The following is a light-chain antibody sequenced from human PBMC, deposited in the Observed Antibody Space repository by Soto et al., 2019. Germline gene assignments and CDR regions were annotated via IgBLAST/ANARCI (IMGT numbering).Light chain of an antibody. J-gene: IGKJ5*01. CDR2: GAS. Sequence: EIVLTQSPDTLFVSPGERATLPSRASQSVSSSYLAWYQQKPGQAPRLXXYGASSRATGSPDRFSGSGSGTNFALTISRLETEDYAVYYCQQYGSSPPITFGQGTRLEIK. CDR1: QSVSSSY. CDR3: QQYGSSPPIT. V-gene: IGKV3-20*01.